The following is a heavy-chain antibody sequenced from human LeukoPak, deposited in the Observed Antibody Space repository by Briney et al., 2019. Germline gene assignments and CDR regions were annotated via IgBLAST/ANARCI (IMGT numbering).Heavy chain of an antibody. CDR1: GFTFSSYG. D-gene: IGHD3-10*01. CDR2: IWYDGSNK. CDR3: AKDLPPRGAGGPA. J-gene: IGHJ1*01. V-gene: IGHV3-33*03. Sequence: GGSLRLSCAASGFTFSSYGMHWVRQAPGKGLEWVAVIWYDGSNKYYADSVKGRFTISRDNSKNSLYLQMNSLRTEDTALYYCAKDLPPRGAGGPAWGQGTLVTVSS.